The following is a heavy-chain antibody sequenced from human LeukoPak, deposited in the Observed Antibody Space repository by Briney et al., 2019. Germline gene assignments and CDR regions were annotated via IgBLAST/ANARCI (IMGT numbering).Heavy chain of an antibody. CDR1: GGSISSYY. J-gene: IGHJ3*02. CDR3: AKYYDFWDGYFDI. CDR2: IYARGST. V-gene: IGHV4-4*07. Sequence: RTSETLSLTCTVSGGSISSYYWSWIRQPPGKGLEWIGRIYARGSTNYNPSLKSRVTMSVDASKNQFSLKLSSVTAADTAVYYCAKYYDFWDGYFDIWGQGTMVTVSS. D-gene: IGHD3-3*01.